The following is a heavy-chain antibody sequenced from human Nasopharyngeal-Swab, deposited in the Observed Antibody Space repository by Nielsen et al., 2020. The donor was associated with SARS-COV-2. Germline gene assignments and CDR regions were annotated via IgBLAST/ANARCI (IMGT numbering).Heavy chain of an antibody. V-gene: IGHV4-39*07. CDR3: ARDYKQWLVFDY. CDR1: GGSISSSSYY. Sequence: SEILSLTCTVSGGSISSSSYYWGWIRQPPGKGLEWIGSIYYSGSTYYNPSLKSRVTISVDTSKNQFSLKLSSVTAADTAVYYCARDYKQWLVFDYWGQGTLVTVSS. J-gene: IGHJ4*02. CDR2: IYYSGST. D-gene: IGHD6-19*01.